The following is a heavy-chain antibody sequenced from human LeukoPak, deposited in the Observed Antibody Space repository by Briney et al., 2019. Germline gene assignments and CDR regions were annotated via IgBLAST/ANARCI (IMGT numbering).Heavy chain of an antibody. D-gene: IGHD2-15*01. CDR2: INPNSGGT. V-gene: IGHV1-2*02. CDR1: GYTFTGYY. CDR3: AREGGCSGGSCYSPQDFQH. J-gene: IGHJ1*01. Sequence: ASVKVSCKASGYTFTGYYMHWVRQAPGQGLEWMGWINPNSGGTNYAQKLQGRVTMTTDTSTSTAYMELRSLRSDDTAVYYCAREGGCSGGSCYSPQDFQHWGQGTLVTVSS.